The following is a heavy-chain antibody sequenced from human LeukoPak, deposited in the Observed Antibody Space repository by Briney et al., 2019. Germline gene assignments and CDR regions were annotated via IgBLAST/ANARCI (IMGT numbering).Heavy chain of an antibody. CDR1: GFTFSNYA. D-gene: IGHD2-21*02. Sequence: GGSLRLSCVASGFTFSNYAVTWVRQAPGKGLEWVSTITNRGGSTYYADSLKGRFTISRDNSKNTLYLQMNGLRAEDTAVYYCAKEGAFRGGDCYGVFDSWGQGTLVTVSS. CDR3: AKEGAFRGGDCYGVFDS. J-gene: IGHJ4*02. CDR2: ITNRGGST. V-gene: IGHV3-23*01.